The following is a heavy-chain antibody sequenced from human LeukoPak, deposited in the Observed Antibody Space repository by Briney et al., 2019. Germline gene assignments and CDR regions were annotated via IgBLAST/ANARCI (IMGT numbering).Heavy chain of an antibody. Sequence: GESLKISCKGSGYSFTSYWIGWVRQMPGKGLEWMGIIYPGDSDTRYSPSFQGQVTISADKSISTAYLQWSGLKASDTAMYYCARHEPVPYYYDSSGSRAFDIWGQGTMVTVSS. V-gene: IGHV5-51*01. CDR1: GYSFTSYW. CDR3: ARHEPVPYYYDSSGSRAFDI. D-gene: IGHD3-22*01. J-gene: IGHJ3*02. CDR2: IYPGDSDT.